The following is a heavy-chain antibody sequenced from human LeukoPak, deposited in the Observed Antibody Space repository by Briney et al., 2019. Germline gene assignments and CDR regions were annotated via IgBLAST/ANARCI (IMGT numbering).Heavy chain of an antibody. CDR1: GLSISGPA. D-gene: IGHD3-3*01. Sequence: PGGSLRLSCAASGLSISGPAMHGVRQASGKGLEGVGRFRSKANGYATEYAASVKGRCTISRDDLTNTAYLQLNSLKTEDTAVYYCTRQARPAEFCSDAICYDTDFYGMDVWGQGTTVTVSS. J-gene: IGHJ6*02. CDR3: TRQARPAEFCSDAICYDTDFYGMDV. CDR2: FRSKANGYAT. V-gene: IGHV3-73*01.